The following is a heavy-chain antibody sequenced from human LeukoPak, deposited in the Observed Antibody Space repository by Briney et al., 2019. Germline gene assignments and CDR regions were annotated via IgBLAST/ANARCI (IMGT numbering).Heavy chain of an antibody. V-gene: IGHV4-59*12. CDR2: IYYSGST. CDR3: ARVVAGFDP. D-gene: IGHD2-21*01. J-gene: IGHJ5*02. Sequence: SETLSLTCTVSGGSISSYYWSWIRQPPGKGLEWIGYIYYSGSTNYNPSLKSRVTISVDKSKNQFSLKLSSVTAADTAVYYCARVVAGFDPWGQGTLVTVSS. CDR1: GGSISSYY.